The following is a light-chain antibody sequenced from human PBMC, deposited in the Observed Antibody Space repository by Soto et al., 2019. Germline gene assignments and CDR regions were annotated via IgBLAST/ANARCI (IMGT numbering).Light chain of an antibody. CDR2: GAS. J-gene: IGKJ3*01. CDR1: QSVSSN. CDR3: QQYNNWPFT. V-gene: IGKV3-15*01. Sequence: EIVMTQSPATLSVSPGERATLSCRASQSVSSNLAWYQQKPSQAPRLLIYGASTRATGIPARFSGSGSGTEFPLTISSLQSEDFAVYYCQQYNNWPFTFGPGTKVDIK.